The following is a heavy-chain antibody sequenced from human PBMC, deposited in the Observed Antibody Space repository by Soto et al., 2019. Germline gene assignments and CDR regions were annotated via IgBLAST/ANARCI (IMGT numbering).Heavy chain of an antibody. Sequence: ASVKVSCKASGYTFTSYGISWVRQAPGQGLEWMGWISAYNGNTNYAQKLQGRVTMTTDTSTSTAYMELRSLRSDDTAVYYCARDTSHRYCSGGSCYSLEWFDPWGQGTLVTVSS. CDR1: GYTFTSYG. V-gene: IGHV1-18*01. D-gene: IGHD2-15*01. CDR2: ISAYNGNT. CDR3: ARDTSHRYCSGGSCYSLEWFDP. J-gene: IGHJ5*02.